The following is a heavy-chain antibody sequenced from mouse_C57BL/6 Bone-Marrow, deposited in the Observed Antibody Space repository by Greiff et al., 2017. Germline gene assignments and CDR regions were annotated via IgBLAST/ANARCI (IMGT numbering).Heavy chain of an antibody. CDR2: IYPGDGDT. CDR3: ARKGGYDGSSYGYCDV. Sequence: QVHVKQSGAELVKPGASVKISCKASGYAFSSYWMNWVKQRPGKGLEWFGQIYPGDGDTNYNGKFKGKATLTADKYSSTADIQLSRLSSDDSAFYFCARKGGYDGSSYGYCDVWGTGTTVTVSS. V-gene: IGHV1-80*01. CDR1: GYAFSSYW. J-gene: IGHJ1*03. D-gene: IGHD1-1*01.